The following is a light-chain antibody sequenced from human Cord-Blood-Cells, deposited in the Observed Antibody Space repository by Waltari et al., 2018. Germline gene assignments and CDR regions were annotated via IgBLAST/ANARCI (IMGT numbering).Light chain of an antibody. Sequence: DIQMPQSPSSVSASVGDRVTITCRASQGISSWLAWYQQKPGNAPKPLIYAASSLSSAVPPRFSGSRSGTDSTLNISSLQPKDFATYYGQPDNSFPLPFGGGTKVEIK. V-gene: IGKV1-12*01. J-gene: IGKJ4*01. CDR3: QPDNSFPLP. CDR2: AAS. CDR1: QGISSW.